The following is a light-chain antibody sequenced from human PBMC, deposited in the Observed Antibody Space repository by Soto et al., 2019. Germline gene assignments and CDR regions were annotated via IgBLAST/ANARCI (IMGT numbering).Light chain of an antibody. CDR2: AAS. CDR1: QGITTY. V-gene: IGKV1-39*01. Sequence: DIQMTQSPSSLSASVGDRVTITCRASQGITTYLNWYQQKPGKAPKLLIYAASNLHSGVPSRFSGSGSGTDFTRTISSLQPEDFATYYCQQSYLTLPYTFGQGTRLEIK. CDR3: QQSYLTLPYT. J-gene: IGKJ2*01.